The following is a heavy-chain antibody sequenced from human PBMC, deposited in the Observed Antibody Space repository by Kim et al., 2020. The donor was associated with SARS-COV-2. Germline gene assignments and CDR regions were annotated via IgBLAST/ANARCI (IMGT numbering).Heavy chain of an antibody. Sequence: SETLSLTCTVSGGSISSGSYYWSWIRQPAGKGLEWIGRIYTSGSTNYNPSLKSRVTISVDTSKNQFSLKLSSVTAADTAVYYCARGARMATSRPSYNFDDWGQGTLVTVSS. J-gene: IGHJ4*01. D-gene: IGHD5-12*01. CDR3: ARGARMATSRPSYNFDD. V-gene: IGHV4-61*02. CDR2: IYTSGST. CDR1: GGSISSGSYY.